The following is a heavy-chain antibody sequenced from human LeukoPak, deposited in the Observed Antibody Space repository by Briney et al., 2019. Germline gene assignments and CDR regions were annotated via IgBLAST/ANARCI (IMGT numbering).Heavy chain of an antibody. J-gene: IGHJ4*02. D-gene: IGHD3-22*01. Sequence: PSETLSLTCTVSGGSISSGDYYWSWIRQPPGKGLEWIGYIYYSGSTYYNPSLKSRVTISVDTSKNQFSLKLSSVTAADTAVYYCARGYLLFQDYYDSSGYFDYWGQGTLVTVSS. V-gene: IGHV4-30-4*02. CDR1: GGSISSGDYY. CDR2: IYYSGST. CDR3: ARGYLLFQDYYDSSGYFDY.